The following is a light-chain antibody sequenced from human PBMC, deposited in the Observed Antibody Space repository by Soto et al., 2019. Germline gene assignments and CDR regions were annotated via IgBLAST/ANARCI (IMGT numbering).Light chain of an antibody. CDR3: QHYNSYSEA. CDR1: QSVSGW. J-gene: IGKJ1*01. CDR2: DAS. Sequence: LPMTQSPSPLSSSVGDTVPVTCRASQSVSGWLAWYQQKPGEAPKLLIYDASALPRGVPSRFSGSGSGTEFTLTISSLQPDDFATYYCQHYNSYSEAFGQGTKVDIK. V-gene: IGKV1-5*01.